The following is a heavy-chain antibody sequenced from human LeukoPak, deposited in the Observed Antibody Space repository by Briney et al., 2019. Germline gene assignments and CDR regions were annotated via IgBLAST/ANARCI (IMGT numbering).Heavy chain of an antibody. V-gene: IGHV4-31*03. Sequence: SETLSLTCTVSGGSITSGGYYWSWIRQHPGKGLEWIGYIYYSGTTYYNPSLKSRITISQDTSKNQFSLKLSSVTAAGTAVYYCARRRLVAGIFDYWGQGTPVTVSS. CDR3: ARRRLVAGIFDY. CDR1: GGSITSGGYY. D-gene: IGHD6-19*01. CDR2: IYYSGTT. J-gene: IGHJ4*02.